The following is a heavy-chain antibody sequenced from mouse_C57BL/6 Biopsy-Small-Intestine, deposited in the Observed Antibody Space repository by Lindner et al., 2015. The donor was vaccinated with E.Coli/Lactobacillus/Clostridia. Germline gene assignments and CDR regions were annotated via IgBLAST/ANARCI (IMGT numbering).Heavy chain of an antibody. CDR2: ISYSGDT. CDR3: ARGYYGSTYGYYFDY. CDR1: GYSITSGYD. D-gene: IGHD1-1*01. V-gene: IGHV3-1*01. J-gene: IGHJ2*02. Sequence: VQLQESGPGMVKPSQSLSLTCTVSGYSITSGYDWHWIRHFPGNKLEWVGYISYSGDTYYSPSLKSRISITHDTSKNHFFLKLNSVTTEDTATYYCARGYYGSTYGYYFDYWGQGTSLTVSS.